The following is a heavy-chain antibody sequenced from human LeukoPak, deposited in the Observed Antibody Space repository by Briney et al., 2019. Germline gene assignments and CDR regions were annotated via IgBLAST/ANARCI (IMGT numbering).Heavy chain of an antibody. CDR3: ARGRTYYYDSSGYRPSSYYYMDV. Sequence: PGGSLRLSCAASGFTFTNYWMSWVRQAPGKGLEWVSGINWNGGSTGYADSVKGRFTISRDNAKNSLYLQMNSLRAEDTALYYCARGRTYYYDSSGYRPSSYYYMDVWGKGTTVTVSS. J-gene: IGHJ6*03. CDR1: GFTFTNYW. CDR2: INWNGGST. D-gene: IGHD3-22*01. V-gene: IGHV3-20*04.